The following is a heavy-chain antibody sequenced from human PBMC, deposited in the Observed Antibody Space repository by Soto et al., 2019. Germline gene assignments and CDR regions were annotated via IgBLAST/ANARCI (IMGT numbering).Heavy chain of an antibody. J-gene: IGHJ5*02. Sequence: PSETLSLTCTVSNGSISSQYWSLIRQPPGKGLEWIGCIYYSGSTIYNPSLKSRVTISVDTSKNQFSLKLSSVTAADTAVYYCARPVPRGRYSSSENWFDPWGQGTLVTVSS. V-gene: IGHV4-59*11. CDR1: NGSISSQY. D-gene: IGHD6-13*01. CDR2: IYYSGST. CDR3: ARPVPRGRYSSSENWFDP.